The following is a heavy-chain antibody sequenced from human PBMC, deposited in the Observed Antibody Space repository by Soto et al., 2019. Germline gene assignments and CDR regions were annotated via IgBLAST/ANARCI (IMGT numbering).Heavy chain of an antibody. V-gene: IGHV4-30-4*01. Sequence: SETLSLTCTASGGSISSGDYYWSWIRQPPGKGLEWIGYIYYSGSTYYNPSLKSRVTISVDTSKNQFSLKLSSVTAADTAVYYCARSIKIGYCSGGSCYGSDYWGQGTLVTVSS. CDR3: ARSIKIGYCSGGSCYGSDY. CDR1: GGSISSGDYY. J-gene: IGHJ4*02. D-gene: IGHD2-15*01. CDR2: IYYSGST.